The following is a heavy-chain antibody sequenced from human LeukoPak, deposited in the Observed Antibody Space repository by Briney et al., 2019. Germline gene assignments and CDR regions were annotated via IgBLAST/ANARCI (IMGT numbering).Heavy chain of an antibody. D-gene: IGHD2-15*01. Sequence: GGSLRLSCAASGFTFSSYSMNWVRQAPGKGLEWVSVIYSGGSTYYADSVKGRFTISRDNSKNTLYLQMNSLRAEDTAVYYCARSGYCSGGSCYSGYFDYWGQGTLVTVSS. J-gene: IGHJ4*02. V-gene: IGHV3-53*01. CDR2: IYSGGST. CDR3: ARSGYCSGGSCYSGYFDY. CDR1: GFTFSSYS.